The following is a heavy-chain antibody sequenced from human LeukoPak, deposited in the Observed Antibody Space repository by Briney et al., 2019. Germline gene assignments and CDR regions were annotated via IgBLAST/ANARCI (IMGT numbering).Heavy chain of an antibody. CDR2: ISTSSVYI. CDR3: ARQEGDWFDT. V-gene: IGHV3-21*01. Sequence: GGSLRFSCATSGFLFSSYSMNWVRQAPGKGLEWVSSISTSSVYIYYGDSVKGRFTISRDNAKNSLYLQMNSLRAEDTGVYYCARQEGDWFDTWGQGTRVTVSS. CDR1: GFLFSSYS. J-gene: IGHJ5*02.